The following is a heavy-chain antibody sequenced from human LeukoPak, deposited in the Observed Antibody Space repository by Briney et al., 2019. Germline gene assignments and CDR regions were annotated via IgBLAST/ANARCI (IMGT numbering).Heavy chain of an antibody. V-gene: IGHV4-59*01. J-gene: IGHJ4*02. CDR2: IYYSGST. Sequence: QSSETLSLTCTVPGGSISSYYWSWIRQPPGKGLEWIGYIYYSGSTNYNPSLKSRVTISVNTSKNQFSLKLSSVTAADTAVYYCARAMTTVTPIDYWGQGTLVTVSS. D-gene: IGHD4-17*01. CDR1: GGSISSYY. CDR3: ARAMTTVTPIDY.